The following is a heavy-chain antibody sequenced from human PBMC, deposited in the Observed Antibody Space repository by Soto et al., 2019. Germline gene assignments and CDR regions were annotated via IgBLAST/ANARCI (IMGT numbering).Heavy chain of an antibody. Sequence: QVQLVQSGAEVKKPGSSVKVSCKASGGTFSTYTITWVRQAPGQGLEWMGDIIPILGIANYAQEFQGRVTITADKSTTTAYMELSSLRSEDTAMYYCARHSGCGMDVWGQGTTVTVSS. D-gene: IGHD6-19*01. J-gene: IGHJ6*02. CDR3: ARHSGCGMDV. CDR1: GGTFSTYT. V-gene: IGHV1-69*02. CDR2: IIPILGIA.